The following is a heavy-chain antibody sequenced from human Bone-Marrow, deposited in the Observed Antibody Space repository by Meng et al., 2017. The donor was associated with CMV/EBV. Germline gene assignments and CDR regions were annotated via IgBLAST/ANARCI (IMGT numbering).Heavy chain of an antibody. CDR1: GFTFSSHE. CDR2: ISSSDSGETT. D-gene: IGHD2-2*02. V-gene: IGHV3-48*03. J-gene: IGHJ3*02. Sequence: GGSLSLSCAASGFTFSSHEMNWVRQAPGKGLEWVSYISSSDSGETTYYADSVSGRFTISRDNAKNSLYLQMNSLRAEDTAVYCCARGGYSTSAICYNLNTFDIWGQGTVVTVSS. CDR3: ARGGYSTSAICYNLNTFDI.